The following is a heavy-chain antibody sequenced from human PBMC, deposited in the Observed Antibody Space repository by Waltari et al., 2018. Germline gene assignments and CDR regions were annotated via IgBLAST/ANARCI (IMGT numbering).Heavy chain of an antibody. CDR2: INWRGDKS. V-gene: IGHV3-20*01. CDR3: ARNFGTGYFYYGMDV. CDR1: GFIFDDYG. D-gene: IGHD2-15*01. Sequence: EVQLVESGGSVVRPGGSLRLSCVASGFIFDDYGLTWVRQVPGKGLGWGSGINWRGDKSGYADSVKGRFTVSRDNAKNSLYLEMNSLRAEDTALYHCARNFGTGYFYYGMDVWGQGTTVTVSS. J-gene: IGHJ6*02.